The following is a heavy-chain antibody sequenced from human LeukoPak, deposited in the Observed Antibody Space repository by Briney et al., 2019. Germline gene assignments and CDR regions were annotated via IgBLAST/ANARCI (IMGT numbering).Heavy chain of an antibody. J-gene: IGHJ4*02. V-gene: IGHV3-11*01. CDR3: ARTGYYYDSSGYYYPYYSDY. Sequence: QSGGSLRLSCAASGFTFSDYYMSWIRQAPGKGLEWVSYISSSGSTIYYADSVKGRFTISRDNAKNSLYLQMNSLRAEDTAVYYCARTGYYYDSSGYYYPYYSDYWGQGTLVTVSS. CDR2: ISSSGSTI. D-gene: IGHD3-22*01. CDR1: GFTFSDYY.